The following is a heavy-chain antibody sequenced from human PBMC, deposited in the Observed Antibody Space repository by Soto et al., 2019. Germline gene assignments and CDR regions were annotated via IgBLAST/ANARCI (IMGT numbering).Heavy chain of an antibody. CDR3: ARHSYXDILTGYDMDYYYYGMDV. CDR2: IYPGDSDT. Sequence: AGESLKISCKGSGYSFTIYWIGWVRQMPGKGLEWMGIIYPGDSDTRYSPSFQGQVTISADKSISTAYLQWSSLKASDTAMYYCARHSYXDILTGYDMDYYYYGMDVWGQGTTVTVS. D-gene: IGHD3-9*01. J-gene: IGHJ6*02. CDR1: GYSFTIYW. V-gene: IGHV5-51*01.